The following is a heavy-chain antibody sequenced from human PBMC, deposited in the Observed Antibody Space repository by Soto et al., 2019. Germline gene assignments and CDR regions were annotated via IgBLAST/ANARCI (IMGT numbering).Heavy chain of an antibody. J-gene: IGHJ3*02. D-gene: IGHD2-21*01. CDR3: AHRPPVSKRIAPTAFDI. CDR2: IYWDDDK. V-gene: IGHV2-5*02. Sequence: SGPTLVNPTQTLTLTFTFSGFSLITTGLGVGWIRQPPGKALEWLALIYWDDDKRYSPSLKSRLSITKDTSRNQVVLTLSNVDPVDTATYYCAHRPPVSKRIAPTAFDIWGHGTMVTVSS. CDR1: GFSLITTGLG.